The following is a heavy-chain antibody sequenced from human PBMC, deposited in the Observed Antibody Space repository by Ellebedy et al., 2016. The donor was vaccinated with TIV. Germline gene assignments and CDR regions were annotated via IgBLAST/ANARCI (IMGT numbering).Heavy chain of an antibody. V-gene: IGHV1-18*01. CDR1: GYTFTSYG. J-gene: IGHJ6*02. CDR2: ISAYNGNT. D-gene: IGHD3-3*01. CDR3: ARGLSEWSVYGMDV. Sequence: ASVKVSXXASGYTFTSYGISWVRQAPGQGLEWMGWISAYNGNTNYAQKLQGRVTMTTDTSTSTAYMELRSLRSDDTAVYYCARGLSEWSVYGMDVWGQGTTVTVSS.